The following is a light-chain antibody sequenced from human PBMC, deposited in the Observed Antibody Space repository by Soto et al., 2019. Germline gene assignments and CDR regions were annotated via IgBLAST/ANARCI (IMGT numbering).Light chain of an antibody. J-gene: IGKJ2*03. CDR2: GSS. CDR1: QSVSSN. V-gene: IGKV3-15*01. CDR3: RQYNNWPS. Sequence: EIVMTQSPATLSVSPGERATLSCRASQSVSSNLAWYQQNPDQAPRLLIYGSSTRANGILARCNGSESGTEFTLTISSLQSEDFAGYYWRQYNNWPSLGQGNTLEIK.